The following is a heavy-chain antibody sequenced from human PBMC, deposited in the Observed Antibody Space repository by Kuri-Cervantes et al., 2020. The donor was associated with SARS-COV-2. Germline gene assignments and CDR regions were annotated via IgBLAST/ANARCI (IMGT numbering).Heavy chain of an antibody. CDR2: ISSDGKNK. Sequence: GESLKISCVASGFNFSTTDMHWVRQAPGKGLEWVTFISSDGKNKKCMASGKGRFTISRDNSNNTLYLQMNSLRADDTAVYYCAKYIGSGTNTPDYWGQGTLVTVSS. CDR1: GFNFSTTD. D-gene: IGHD3-10*01. CDR3: AKYIGSGTNTPDY. J-gene: IGHJ4*02. V-gene: IGHV3-30*18.